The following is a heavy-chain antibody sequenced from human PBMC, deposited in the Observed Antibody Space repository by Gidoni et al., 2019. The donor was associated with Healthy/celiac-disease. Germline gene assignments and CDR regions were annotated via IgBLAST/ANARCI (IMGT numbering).Heavy chain of an antibody. CDR1: GFTFSSYE. V-gene: IGHV3-48*03. D-gene: IGHD1-7*01. CDR2: ISSSGSTI. Sequence: EVQLVESGGGLVQPGGSLRLSCAASGFTFSSYEMNWVRQAPGKGLEWVSYISSSGSTIYYADSVKGRFTISRDNAKNSLYLQMNSLRAEDTAVYYCARDKLELRYYYYYGMDVWGQGTTVTVSS. J-gene: IGHJ6*02. CDR3: ARDKLELRYYYYYGMDV.